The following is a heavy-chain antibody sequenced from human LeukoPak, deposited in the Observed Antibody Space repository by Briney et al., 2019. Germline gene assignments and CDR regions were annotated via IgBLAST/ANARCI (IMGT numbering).Heavy chain of an antibody. CDR3: ASATVTNYYYYYGMDV. CDR1: GYTFTGYY. J-gene: IGHJ6*04. Sequence: GASVKVSCKASGYTFTGYYMHWVRQAPGQGLEWMGWINPNSGGTNYAQKFQGWVTMTRDTSISTAYMELSRLRSDDTAVYYCASATVTNYYYYYGMDVWGKGTTVTVSS. D-gene: IGHD4-17*01. V-gene: IGHV1-2*04. CDR2: INPNSGGT.